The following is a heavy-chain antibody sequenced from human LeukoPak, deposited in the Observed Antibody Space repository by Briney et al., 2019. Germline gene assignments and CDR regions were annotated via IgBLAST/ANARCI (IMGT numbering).Heavy chain of an antibody. D-gene: IGHD3-22*01. CDR1: GYSFSNYW. Sequence: GASLKISCEGSGYSFSNYWLGWVRQMPGKGLEWMGIIYPGDSDTRYSPSFQGQVTISADKSISTAYLQWSSLKASDTAMYYCARVDYYDRSGYFDYWGQGTQVTVSS. CDR2: IYPGDSDT. V-gene: IGHV5-51*01. J-gene: IGHJ4*02. CDR3: ARVDYYDRSGYFDY.